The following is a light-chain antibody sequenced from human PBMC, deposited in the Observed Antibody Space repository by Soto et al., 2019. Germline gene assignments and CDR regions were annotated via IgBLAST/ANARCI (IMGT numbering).Light chain of an antibody. CDR3: QEYNGDSGLS. V-gene: IGKV1-5*03. CDR1: QNIRSW. J-gene: IGKJ4*01. CDR2: SAS. Sequence: DIQMTQSPSTLSASIGDRVTITCRASQNIRSWLAWYQQKPGKAPELLIYSASGLESGVPSRFSGSGFGTEFTLTSSSLHPDDFATYYCQEYNGDSGLSFGGGTKVEIK.